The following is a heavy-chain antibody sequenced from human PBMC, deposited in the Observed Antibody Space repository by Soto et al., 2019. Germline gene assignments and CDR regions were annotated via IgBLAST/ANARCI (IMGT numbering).Heavy chain of an antibody. CDR1: GYSFTTYW. CDR2: IDPTDSYT. D-gene: IGHD1-26*01. V-gene: IGHV5-10-1*01. J-gene: IGHJ4*02. Sequence: GESLKISCQASGYSFTTYWISWVRQMPGKGLECMGRIDPTDSYTDYGPSFEGHVTMSVDRSINTAYLEWSSLKASDSAMYYCARQATWSYYFDYWGQGTLVTVSS. CDR3: ARQATWSYYFDY.